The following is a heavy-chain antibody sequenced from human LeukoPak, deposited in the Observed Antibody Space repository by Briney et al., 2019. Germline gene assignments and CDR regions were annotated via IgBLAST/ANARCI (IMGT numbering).Heavy chain of an antibody. D-gene: IGHD6-19*01. CDR2: ISGSGGST. CDR1: GFTFGTYA. V-gene: IGHV3-23*01. CDR3: AKIPYSSGWVQNWFDP. Sequence: PGGSLRLSCAASGFTFGTYAMSWVRQAPGMGLEWISAISGSGGSTYYADSVKGRFTISRDNSKNTLYLQMNSLRAEDTAVYYCAKIPYSSGWVQNWFDPWGQGTLVTVSS. J-gene: IGHJ5*02.